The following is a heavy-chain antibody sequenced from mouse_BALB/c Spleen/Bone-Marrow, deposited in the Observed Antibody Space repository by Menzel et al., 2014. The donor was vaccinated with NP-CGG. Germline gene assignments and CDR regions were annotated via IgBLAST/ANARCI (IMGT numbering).Heavy chain of an antibody. V-gene: IGHV14-3*02. J-gene: IGHJ3*01. Sequence: QLQQFGAELVKPGASVKLSCTASGFNIKDTYMHWVKQRPEQGLEWIGRIDPANGITKYDPKFQGKATITADTSSNTAYLQLSGLISEDTAVYYCARLDFFAYWGQGTLVTVSA. CDR1: GFNIKDTY. CDR3: ARLDFFAY. CDR2: IDPANGIT.